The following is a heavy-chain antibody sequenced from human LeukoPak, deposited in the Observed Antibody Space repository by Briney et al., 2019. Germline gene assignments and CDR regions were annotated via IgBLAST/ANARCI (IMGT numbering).Heavy chain of an antibody. CDR3: AKDNEGLVPALIDY. Sequence: PGGSLRLSCGASGFHLKSYAIKGVRQAPGKGLEWVSGISGSGGSTYYADSVKGRFTISRDNSKNTLYVQMNSLRGEDTAVSYGAKDNEGLVPALIDYWGQGTLVTVSS. CDR1: GFHLKSYA. J-gene: IGHJ4*02. CDR2: ISGSGGST. D-gene: IGHD2-2*01. V-gene: IGHV3-23*01.